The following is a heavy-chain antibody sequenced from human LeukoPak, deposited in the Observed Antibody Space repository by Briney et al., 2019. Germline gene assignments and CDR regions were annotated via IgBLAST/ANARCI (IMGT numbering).Heavy chain of an antibody. D-gene: IGHD1-26*01. V-gene: IGHV3-30-3*01. CDR1: GFTFSSYA. CDR3: ARDQWELSLNFDY. CDR2: ISYDGSNK. J-gene: IGHJ4*02. Sequence: PGGSLRLSCAASGFTFSSYAMHWVRQAPGKGLEWVAVISYDGSNKYYADSVKGRFTISRDNSKNTLYLQMNSLRAEDTAVYYCARDQWELSLNFDYWGQGTLVTVSS.